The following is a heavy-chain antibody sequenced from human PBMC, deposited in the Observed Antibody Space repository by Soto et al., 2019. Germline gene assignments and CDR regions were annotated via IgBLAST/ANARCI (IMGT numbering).Heavy chain of an antibody. Sequence: GASVKVSCKASGGTFSSYAISWVRQAPGQGLEWMGGIIPIFGTANYAQKFQGRVTITADESTSTAYMELSSLRSEDTAVYYCARDKLGGATLTYYFDYWGQGTLVTVP. CDR2: IIPIFGTA. CDR1: GGTFSSYA. CDR3: ARDKLGGATLTYYFDY. D-gene: IGHD1-26*01. V-gene: IGHV1-69*13. J-gene: IGHJ4*02.